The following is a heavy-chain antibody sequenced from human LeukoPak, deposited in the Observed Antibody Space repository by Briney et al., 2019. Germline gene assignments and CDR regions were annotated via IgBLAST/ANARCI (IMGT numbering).Heavy chain of an antibody. J-gene: IGHJ4*02. V-gene: IGHV1-18*01. CDR3: ARAMIRGLSFDY. CDR1: GYTFSSHG. CDR2: ISTYTGQT. Sequence: GASVKVSCKASGYTFSSHGFNWVRQAPGQGLEWMGWISTYTGQTDFAQTFQGRVTMTSDTSTNTAYMELRSLRSDDTAVYYCARAMIRGLSFDYWGQGTLVTVSS. D-gene: IGHD3-10*01.